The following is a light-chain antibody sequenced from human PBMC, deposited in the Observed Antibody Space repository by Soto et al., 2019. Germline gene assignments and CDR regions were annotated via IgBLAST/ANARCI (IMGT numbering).Light chain of an antibody. Sequence: EIVVTQCPATLSVSPGERATLSSRPSQDVSSNLAWYQQKPGQAPSLLIYDAYNRATGIPARFSGSGSGTDFTLTINSLEPEDFAVYYCQQRSNWPSITFGQGTRLEIK. CDR3: QQRSNWPSIT. CDR2: DAY. CDR1: QDVSSN. J-gene: IGKJ5*01. V-gene: IGKV3-11*01.